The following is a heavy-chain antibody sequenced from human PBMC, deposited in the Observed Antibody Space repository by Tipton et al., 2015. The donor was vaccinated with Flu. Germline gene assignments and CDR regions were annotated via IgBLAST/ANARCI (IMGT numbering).Heavy chain of an antibody. Sequence: TLSLTCTVSGGSISSYYWSWIRQPPGKGLEWIGYIYYSGSTNYNPSLKSRVTISVDTSKNQFSLKLSSVTAADTAVYYCARVSHYDSSGYFSYYYYGMDVWGQGTTVTVSS. J-gene: IGHJ6*02. CDR1: GGSISSYY. CDR2: IYYSGST. CDR3: ARVSHYDSSGYFSYYYYGMDV. D-gene: IGHD3-22*01. V-gene: IGHV4-59*01.